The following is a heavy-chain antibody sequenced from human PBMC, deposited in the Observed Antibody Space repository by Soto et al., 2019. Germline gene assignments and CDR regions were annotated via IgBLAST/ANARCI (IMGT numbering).Heavy chain of an antibody. J-gene: IGHJ3*02. Sequence: ASVKVSCKASGYTFTSYGISWVRQAPGQGLEWMGWISAYNGNTNYAQKLQGRVTMTTDTSTSTAYMEVRSLRSDDTAVYYCALNYYYDSSGPDAFDIWGQGTMVTVSS. CDR2: ISAYNGNT. CDR3: ALNYYYDSSGPDAFDI. V-gene: IGHV1-18*01. CDR1: GYTFTSYG. D-gene: IGHD3-22*01.